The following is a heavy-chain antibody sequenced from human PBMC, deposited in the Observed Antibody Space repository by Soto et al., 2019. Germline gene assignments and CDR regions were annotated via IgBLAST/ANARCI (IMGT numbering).Heavy chain of an antibody. J-gene: IGHJ6*02. V-gene: IGHV3-74*01. Sequence: EVQLLESGGGLVQPGGSLRLSCAASGFTFNTYDMSWVRQAPGTGLVWVSRINSDGSSTSYADSVKGRFTISRDNAKNTLYLQMNSLRAEDTAVYYCARDRVTMIVVNGMDVWGQGTTVTVSS. CDR1: GFTFNTYD. CDR3: ARDRVTMIVVNGMDV. CDR2: INSDGSST. D-gene: IGHD3-22*01.